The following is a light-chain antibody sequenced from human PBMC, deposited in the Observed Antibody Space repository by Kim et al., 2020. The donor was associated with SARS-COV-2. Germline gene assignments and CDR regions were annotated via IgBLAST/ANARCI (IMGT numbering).Light chain of an antibody. J-gene: IGLJ3*02. V-gene: IGLV1-44*01. CDR1: SSNIGRNT. Sequence: QSVLTQPPSVSGTPGQRVTISCSGSSSNIGRNTVNWYQQLPGTAPKLLIYVNSHRPSGVPDRFSGSKSGTSASLAISGLQSEDEADYHCAAWDDSLNGGVFGGGTQLTVL. CDR3: AAWDDSLNGGV. CDR2: VNS.